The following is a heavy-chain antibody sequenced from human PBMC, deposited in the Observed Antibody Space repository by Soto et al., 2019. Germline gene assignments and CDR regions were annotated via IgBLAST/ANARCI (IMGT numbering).Heavy chain of an antibody. CDR3: AKRLVGVSNWYSFDY. V-gene: IGHV3-23*01. Sequence: HPGGSLRLSCAASGFTFSSYAMSWVRQAPGTGLEWVSLVTGTGGNTYYADSVKGRFTISRDNSKNTLYLQMNSLRAEDTAVYYCAKRLVGVSNWYSFDYWGQGTLVTVSS. D-gene: IGHD6-13*01. J-gene: IGHJ4*02. CDR2: VTGTGGNT. CDR1: GFTFSSYA.